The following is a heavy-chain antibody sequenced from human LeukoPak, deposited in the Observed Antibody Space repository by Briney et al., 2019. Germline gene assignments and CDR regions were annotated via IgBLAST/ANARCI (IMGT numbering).Heavy chain of an antibody. CDR2: ISGSDGST. J-gene: IGHJ4*02. Sequence: GGSLRLSCAASGFTFSGYGMSWVRQAPGKGLEWVSTISGSDGSTYYADSVRGRFTISRDNSKDTVYLQMDSLRAEDTAVYYCAKVTGAPAYWGQGTLVTVSS. V-gene: IGHV3-23*01. CDR3: AKVTGAPAY. D-gene: IGHD1-26*01. CDR1: GFTFSGYG.